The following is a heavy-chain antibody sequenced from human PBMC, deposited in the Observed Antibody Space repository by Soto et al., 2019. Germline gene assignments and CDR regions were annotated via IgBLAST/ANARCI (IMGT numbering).Heavy chain of an antibody. J-gene: IGHJ4*01. D-gene: IGHD3-3*01. CDR2: ISAYNGNT. V-gene: IGHV1-18*01. CDR3: ARDRIGTYDFWSGYPDY. Sequence: GASVKVSCKASGYTFTSYGISWVRQAPGQGLEWIGWISAYNGNTNYAQKLQGRVTMTKDTSTSTDYMELRSLRSDDTAVYYCARDRIGTYDFWSGYPDYWG. CDR1: GYTFTSYG.